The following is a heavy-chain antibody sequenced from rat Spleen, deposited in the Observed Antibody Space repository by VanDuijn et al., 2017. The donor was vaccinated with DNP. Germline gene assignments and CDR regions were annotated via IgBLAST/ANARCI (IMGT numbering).Heavy chain of an antibody. CDR3: ASDFRGSDY. Sequence: EVQLVESGGDLVQPGKSLKVSCVASGFTFNNFWMTWIRQVPGKGLEWVASISSNGDDTYYPASVKGRFTISRDNAKNILYLQMNSLRSEDTATYYCASDFRGSDYWGQGVMVTVSS. V-gene: IGHV5-31*01. CDR1: GFTFNNFW. CDR2: ISSNGDDT. D-gene: IGHD4-4*01. J-gene: IGHJ2*01.